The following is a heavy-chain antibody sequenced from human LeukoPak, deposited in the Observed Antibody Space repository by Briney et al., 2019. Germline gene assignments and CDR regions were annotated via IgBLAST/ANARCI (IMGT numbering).Heavy chain of an antibody. V-gene: IGHV3-30*03. D-gene: IGHD3-22*01. CDR1: GFTFSSYG. J-gene: IGHJ4*02. CDR2: ISYDGSNK. CDR3: ASTEEYYYDSSGYRPYYFDY. Sequence: GGSLRLSCAASGFTFSSYGMHWVRQAPGKGLEWVAVISYDGSNKYYADSVKGRFTISRDNSKNTLYLQMNSLRAEDTAVYYCASTEEYYYDSSGYRPYYFDYWGQGTLVTVSS.